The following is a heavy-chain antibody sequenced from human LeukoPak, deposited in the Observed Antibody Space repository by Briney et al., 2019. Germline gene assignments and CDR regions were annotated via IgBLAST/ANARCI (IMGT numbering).Heavy chain of an antibody. CDR1: GFTFSSYA. D-gene: IGHD3-10*01. CDR2: ISGSGGST. Sequence: GGSLRLSCAASGFTFSSYAMTWVRQAPGKGLEWVSAISGSGGSTYYADSVKGRFTISRDNSKNTLYLQMNSLRAEDTAVYYCAKDHSYYGPGCYDTRFDYWGQGTLVTVSS. V-gene: IGHV3-23*01. J-gene: IGHJ4*02. CDR3: AKDHSYYGPGCYDTRFDY.